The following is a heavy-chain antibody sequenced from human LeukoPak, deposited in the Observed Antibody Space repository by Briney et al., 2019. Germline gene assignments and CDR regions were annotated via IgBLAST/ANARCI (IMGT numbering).Heavy chain of an antibody. V-gene: IGHV3-9*01. Sequence: GGSLRLSCVASGFTFDYYAMHWVRQVPGKGLEWVSGISWNSNSIGYADSVKGRFTISRDNARNSLYLQMNNPRTEDTALYHCARDRGADGYNYFAYWGQGTLVAVSS. J-gene: IGHJ4*02. D-gene: IGHD5-24*01. CDR2: ISWNSNSI. CDR3: ARDRGADGYNYFAY. CDR1: GFTFDYYA.